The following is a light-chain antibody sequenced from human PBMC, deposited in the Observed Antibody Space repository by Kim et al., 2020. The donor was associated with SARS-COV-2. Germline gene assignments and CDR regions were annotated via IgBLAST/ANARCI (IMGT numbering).Light chain of an antibody. CDR2: YDT. J-gene: IGLJ3*02. CDR1: NIGSKS. CDR3: HVWDSSSDHWV. V-gene: IGLV3-21*04. Sequence: SYELTQPPSVSVAPGKTARITCGGNNIGSKSVHWYQQKPGQAPVLVISYDTDRPSGIPERFSGSNSGDMATLTISRVEAGDEADYYCHVWDSSSDHWVLGGETQLTVL.